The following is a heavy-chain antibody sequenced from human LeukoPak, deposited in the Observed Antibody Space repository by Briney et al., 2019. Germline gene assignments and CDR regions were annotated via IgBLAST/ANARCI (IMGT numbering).Heavy chain of an antibody. D-gene: IGHD2-15*01. Sequence: GGSLRLSCAASGFTFSSYSMNWVSQAPGGGLGWVSSISSSISYVYYADSVKGRFTISRHHAKNSMYRQIDCLRAEDTAFHYRLAAVAGRPYYFAYWGQGTLVTVSS. CDR1: GFTFSSYS. J-gene: IGHJ4*02. CDR3: LAAVAGRPYYFAY. CDR2: ISSSISYV. V-gene: IGHV3-21*01.